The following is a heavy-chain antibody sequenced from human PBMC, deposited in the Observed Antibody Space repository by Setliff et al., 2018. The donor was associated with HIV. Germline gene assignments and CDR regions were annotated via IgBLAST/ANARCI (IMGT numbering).Heavy chain of an antibody. CDR3: ARNTRAGDFDY. CDR1: GGSMRNYY. D-gene: IGHD3-10*01. Sequence: SETLSLTCSVSGGSMRNYYWSWIRQPPRKGLEWVGYISYNGITTYNPSLKSRVTISVDTAKNQFSLRLTSVTAADTAVYYCARNTRAGDFDYWGQGTLVTVSS. V-gene: IGHV4-59*08. J-gene: IGHJ4*02. CDR2: ISYNGIT.